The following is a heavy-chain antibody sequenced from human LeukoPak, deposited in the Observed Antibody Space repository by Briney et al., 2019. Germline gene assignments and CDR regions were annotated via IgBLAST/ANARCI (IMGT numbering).Heavy chain of an antibody. CDR3: ARVAGATTTYYYYYMDV. CDR1: GYTFTGYY. Sequence: ASVKVSCKASGYTFTGYYMHWVRQAPGQGLEWMGWINPNSGGTNYAQKFQGRVTMTRDTSICTAYMELSRLRSDDTAVYYCARVAGATTTYYYYYMDVWGKGTTVTVSS. J-gene: IGHJ6*03. CDR2: INPNSGGT. D-gene: IGHD1-26*01. V-gene: IGHV1-2*02.